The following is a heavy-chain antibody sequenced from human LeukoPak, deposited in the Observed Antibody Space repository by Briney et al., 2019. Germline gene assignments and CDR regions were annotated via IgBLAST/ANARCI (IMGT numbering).Heavy chain of an antibody. CDR2: INHSGST. D-gene: IGHD2-2*01. CDR1: GGSFSGYY. CDR3: ARDRLYCSSTSCYGAVWFDP. Sequence: LSETLSLTCAVYGGSFSGYYWSWIRQPPGKGLEWIGEINHSGSTNYNPSLKSRVTISVDTSKNQFSLKLSSVTAADTAVYYCARDRLYCSSTSCYGAVWFDPWGQGTLVTVSS. V-gene: IGHV4-34*01. J-gene: IGHJ5*02.